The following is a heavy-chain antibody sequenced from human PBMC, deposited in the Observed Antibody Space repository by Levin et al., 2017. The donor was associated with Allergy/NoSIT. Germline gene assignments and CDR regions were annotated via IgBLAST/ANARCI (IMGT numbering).Heavy chain of an antibody. V-gene: IGHV3-7*01. J-gene: IGHJ4*02. CDR2: IKQDGSDK. CDR1: GFTFSTFW. CDR3: ARDHDGEDEYFDF. D-gene: IGHD3-10*01. Sequence: ASVKVSCAASGFTFSTFWMSWVRQAPGKGLEWVANIKQDGSDKYYVDSVEGRFTLSRDNAKNSLYLQMNSLRVEDTAVYYCARDHDGEDEYFDFWGQGTLVTVSS.